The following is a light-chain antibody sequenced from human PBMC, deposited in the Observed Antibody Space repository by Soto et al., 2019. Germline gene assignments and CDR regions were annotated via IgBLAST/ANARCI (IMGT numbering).Light chain of an antibody. CDR1: QSVGRNY. Sequence: ESVFAQSPGTLSLCPGEIATVCCVASQSVGRNYFAWFQHKPDQAPRLLIYDASNRATGVPDRFSGSGSGTDFTLSVTRLEPEDFAVYYCPQYAVSPLTFGGGTKV. CDR3: PQYAVSPLT. J-gene: IGKJ4*01. V-gene: IGKV3-20*01. CDR2: DAS.